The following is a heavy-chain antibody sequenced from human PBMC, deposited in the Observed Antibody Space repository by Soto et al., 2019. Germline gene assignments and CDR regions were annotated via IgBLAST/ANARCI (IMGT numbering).Heavy chain of an antibody. CDR2: ISAYNGNA. CDR3: AREHSSGWPRFDY. V-gene: IGHV1-18*01. CDR1: GYTFTSYG. D-gene: IGHD6-19*01. Sequence: GASVKVSCKASGYTFTSYGISWVRQAPGQGLEWMGGISAYNGNANYAQKLQGRVTITADESTSTAYMELSSLRSEDTAVYYCAREHSSGWPRFDYWGQGTLVTVSS. J-gene: IGHJ4*02.